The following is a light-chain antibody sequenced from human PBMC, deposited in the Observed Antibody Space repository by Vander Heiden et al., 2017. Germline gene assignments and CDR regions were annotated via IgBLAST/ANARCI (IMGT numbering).Light chain of an antibody. Sequence: DIVLTQSPATLSLSPGERATLSCRASQSVSSYLAWYQQKPGQAPRLLIYDASNRATGIPARFSGSGSGTDFTLTISSLEPEDFAVYYCQQRSNWAGTFGQGTKVEIK. CDR3: QQRSNWAGT. CDR1: QSVSSY. J-gene: IGKJ1*01. V-gene: IGKV3-11*01. CDR2: DAS.